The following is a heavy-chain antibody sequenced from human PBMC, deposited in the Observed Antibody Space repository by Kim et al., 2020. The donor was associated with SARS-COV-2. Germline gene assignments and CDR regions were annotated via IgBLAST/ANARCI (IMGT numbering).Heavy chain of an antibody. Sequence: GGSLRLSCAASGFTFSNYAMTWLRQAPGKGLEWVSAISGSGGGTYYADSVKGRFIITRDNSKNTLYLQMNSLRAEDTALYYCAKSPASDTTGYSRTNWF. CDR1: GFTFSNYA. CDR3: AKSPASDTTGYSRTNWF. CDR2: ISGSGGGT. J-gene: IGHJ5*01. D-gene: IGHD3-22*01. V-gene: IGHV3-23*01.